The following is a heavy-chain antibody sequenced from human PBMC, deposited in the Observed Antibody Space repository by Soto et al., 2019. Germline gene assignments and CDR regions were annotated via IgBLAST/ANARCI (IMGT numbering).Heavy chain of an antibody. V-gene: IGHV3-48*01. Sequence: SLRLSCAASGFTFSSYSMNWVRQAPGKGLEWVSYISSSSSTIYYADSVKGRFTISRDNAKNSLYLQMNSLRAEDTAVYYCASQYYYDSSGSQTFDYWGQGTQVTVSS. CDR3: ASQYYYDSSGSQTFDY. CDR2: ISSSSSTI. CDR1: GFTFSSYS. D-gene: IGHD3-22*01. J-gene: IGHJ4*02.